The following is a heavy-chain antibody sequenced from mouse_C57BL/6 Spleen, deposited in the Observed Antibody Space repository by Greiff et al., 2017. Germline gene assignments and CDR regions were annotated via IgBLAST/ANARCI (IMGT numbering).Heavy chain of an antibody. D-gene: IGHD4-1*01. CDR3: AKTGTSYYFDY. CDR2: ISSGSSTN. V-gene: IGHV5-17*01. CDR1: GFTFSDYG. J-gene: IGHJ2*01. Sequence: EVHLVESGGGLVKPGGSLKLSCAASGFTFSDYGMHWVRQAPEKGLEWVAYISSGSSTNYYADTVKGRITISRDNAKNTVFLQMTRLRSEDTAMYYCAKTGTSYYFDYWGQGTTLTVSS.